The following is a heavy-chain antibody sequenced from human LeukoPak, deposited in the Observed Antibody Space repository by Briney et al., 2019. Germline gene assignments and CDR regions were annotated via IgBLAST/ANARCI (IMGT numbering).Heavy chain of an antibody. CDR2: IYYSGST. CDR3: ARRVAMSSSWYDWFDP. J-gene: IGHJ5*02. D-gene: IGHD6-13*01. CDR1: GGSISSYY. V-gene: IGHV4-59*08. Sequence: PSETLSLTCTVSGGSISSYYWSWIRQPPGKGLEWIGYIYYSGSTNYNPSLKSRVTISVDTSKNQFSLKLSSVTAADTAVYYCARRVAMSSSWYDWFDPWGQGTLVTVSS.